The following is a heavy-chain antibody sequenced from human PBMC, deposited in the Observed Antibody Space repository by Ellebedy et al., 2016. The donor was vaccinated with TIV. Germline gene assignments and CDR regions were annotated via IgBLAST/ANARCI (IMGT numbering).Heavy chain of an antibody. CDR1: GYTFTANY. CDR3: ARVLRATSGMDV. CDR2: INPDSGVT. Sequence: ASVKVSCKASGYTFTANYVHWVRQAPGQGLEWMGWINPDSGVTNFAQKFQGRVTMTRDTSVNTAYMELSRLEFDDTAVYYCARVLRATSGMDVWGQGTTVTVS. V-gene: IGHV1-2*02. D-gene: IGHD4/OR15-4a*01. J-gene: IGHJ6*02.